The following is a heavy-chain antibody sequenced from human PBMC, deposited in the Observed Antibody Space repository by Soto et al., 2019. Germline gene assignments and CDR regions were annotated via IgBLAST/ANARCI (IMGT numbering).Heavy chain of an antibody. CDR2: ISGSGGST. D-gene: IGHD1-26*01. Sequence: EVQVLESGGGLVQPGGSLRLSCAASGFTFSSYAMTWVRQAPGKGLEWVSAISGSGGSTYYADSVKGRFTISRDNPKNTLNLQMNSLRAEDTAVYYCAKAYEGGTYYVGTFDYWGQGTLVTVSS. J-gene: IGHJ4*02. CDR1: GFTFSSYA. CDR3: AKAYEGGTYYVGTFDY. V-gene: IGHV3-23*01.